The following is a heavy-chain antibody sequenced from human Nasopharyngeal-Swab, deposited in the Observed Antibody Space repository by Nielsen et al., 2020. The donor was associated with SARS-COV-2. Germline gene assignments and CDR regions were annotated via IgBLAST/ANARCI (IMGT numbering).Heavy chain of an antibody. J-gene: IGHJ6*02. CDR2: IIPIFGTA. CDR3: ARGGYYGSGSYCHYYYGMDV. Sequence: SVKVSCKASGGTFISYAISWVRQAPGQGPEWMGGIIPIFGTANYAQKFQGRVTITADESTSTAYMELSSLRSEDTAVYYCARGGYYGSGSYCHYYYGMDVWGQGTTVTVSS. CDR1: GGTFISYA. D-gene: IGHD3-10*01. V-gene: IGHV1-69*13.